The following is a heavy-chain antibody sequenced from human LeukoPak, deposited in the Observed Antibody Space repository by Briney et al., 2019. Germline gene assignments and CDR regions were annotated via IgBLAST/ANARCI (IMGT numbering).Heavy chain of an antibody. V-gene: IGHV3-21*01. CDR3: ARNVDTAMVTMDWYFDL. CDR2: ISSSSSYI. CDR1: GFTFSSYS. D-gene: IGHD5-18*01. J-gene: IGHJ2*01. Sequence: GGSLRLSCAASGFTFSSYSMNWVRQAPGKGLEWVSSISSSSSYIYCADSVKGRFTISRDNAKNSLYLQMNSLRAEDTAVYYCARNVDTAMVTMDWYFDLWGRGTLVTVSS.